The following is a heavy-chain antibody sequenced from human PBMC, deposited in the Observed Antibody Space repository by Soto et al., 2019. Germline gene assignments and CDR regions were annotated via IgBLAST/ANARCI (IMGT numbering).Heavy chain of an antibody. J-gene: IGHJ5*02. Sequence: SETLSLTCTVSGGSISSYYWSWIRQPPGKGLEWIGYIYYSGSTNYNPSLKSRVTVSVDTSKNQFSLKLSSVTAADTAVYYCARAVGCSGGSCYGWFDPWGQGTLVTVSS. V-gene: IGHV4-59*01. CDR3: ARAVGCSGGSCYGWFDP. CDR2: IYYSGST. D-gene: IGHD2-15*01. CDR1: GGSISSYY.